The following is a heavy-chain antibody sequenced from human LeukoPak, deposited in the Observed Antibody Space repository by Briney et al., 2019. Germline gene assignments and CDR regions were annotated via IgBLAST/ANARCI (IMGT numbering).Heavy chain of an antibody. V-gene: IGHV3-15*01. CDR1: GFTFSNAW. CDR3: TTSTYSSWLFNY. D-gene: IGHD6-13*01. CDR2: IKSKTDGGTT. J-gene: IGHJ4*02. Sequence: GGSLRLSCAASGFTFSNAWMSWVRQAPGKGLEWVGRIKSKTDGGTTDYAAPVKGRFTISRDDSKNTLYLQMNSLKTEDTAVYYCTTSTYSSWLFNYWGQGTLVTVSS.